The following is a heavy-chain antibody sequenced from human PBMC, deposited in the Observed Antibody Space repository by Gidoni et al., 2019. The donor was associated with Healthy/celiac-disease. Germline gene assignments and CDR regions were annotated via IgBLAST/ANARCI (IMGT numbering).Heavy chain of an antibody. Sequence: EVQLVESGGGLVKPGGSLRLSCAASGFTFSSYSMNWVRQAPGKGLEWVSSISSSSSYIYYADSVKGRFTISRDNAKNSLYLQMNSLRAEDTAVYYCARDKEEARGVYAFDIWGQGTMVTVSS. CDR3: ARDKEEARGVYAFDI. V-gene: IGHV3-21*01. D-gene: IGHD1-26*01. J-gene: IGHJ3*02. CDR1: GFTFSSYS. CDR2: ISSSSSYI.